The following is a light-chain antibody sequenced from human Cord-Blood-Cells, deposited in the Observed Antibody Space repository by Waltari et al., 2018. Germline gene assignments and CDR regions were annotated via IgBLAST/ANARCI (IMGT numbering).Light chain of an antibody. CDR1: QSVSSSY. J-gene: IGKJ2*03. Sequence: EIVLTQSPGTLSLSQGERATLPCRANQSVSSSYLAWYQQKPGQAPRLPIYGASSRATRIPDRFSGSGSVTDFTLTISRLEPEDLAVYYCQQYGSSPNSFGQGTKLEIK. CDR2: GAS. V-gene: IGKV3-20*01. CDR3: QQYGSSPNS.